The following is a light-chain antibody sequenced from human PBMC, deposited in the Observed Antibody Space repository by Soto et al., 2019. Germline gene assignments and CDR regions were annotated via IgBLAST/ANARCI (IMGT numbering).Light chain of an antibody. J-gene: IGKJ1*01. CDR2: DAS. Sequence: EIVLTQSPATLSVFPGERATLSCRASQSVSSYLAWYQQKPGQAPRLLIYDASIRATGIPDRFGGSGSGTDFTLTINRLEPEDFAVYYCQQYFGSSWTFGQGTKVDIK. CDR3: QQYFGSSWT. CDR1: QSVSSY. V-gene: IGKV3-20*01.